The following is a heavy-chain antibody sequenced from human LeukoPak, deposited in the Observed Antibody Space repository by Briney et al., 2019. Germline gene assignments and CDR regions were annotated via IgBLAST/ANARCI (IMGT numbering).Heavy chain of an antibody. CDR2: ISYDGSNK. CDR1: GFTFSSYG. V-gene: IGHV3-30*19. J-gene: IGHJ4*02. Sequence: GGSLRLSCAASGFTFSSYGMHWVRQAPGKGLEWVAVISYDGSNKYYADSVKGRFTISRDNSKNTLYLQMNSLRAEDTAVYYCARASGGDCYSTFDYWGQGTLVTVSS. D-gene: IGHD2-21*02. CDR3: ARASGGDCYSTFDY.